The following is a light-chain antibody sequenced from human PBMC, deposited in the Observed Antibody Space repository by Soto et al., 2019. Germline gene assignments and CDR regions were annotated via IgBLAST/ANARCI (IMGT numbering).Light chain of an antibody. CDR1: QSISSW. CDR3: QQYDNYLYT. Sequence: DIQMTQSPSTLSASVGDRVTITCRASQSISSWLAWYQQKPGKAPKLLIYKASTLESGVPSRFSGSGSGTDFTLTISSLQPDDFATYYCQQYDNYLYTFGQGTKVDI. V-gene: IGKV1-5*03. CDR2: KAS. J-gene: IGKJ2*01.